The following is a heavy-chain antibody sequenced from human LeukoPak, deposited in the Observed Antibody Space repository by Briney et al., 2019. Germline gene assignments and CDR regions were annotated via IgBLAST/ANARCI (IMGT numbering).Heavy chain of an antibody. D-gene: IGHD4-17*01. CDR3: AKGAGDPVHWYFDL. Sequence: GESLTLTCSASRVTFSNYAKNWVRQAPGKGLEWVADICCSGCNTYYAAFVKGRFIISRDNSKNSVFLQINILRAERTAVYYCAKGAGDPVHWYFDLWGRGTLVTVSS. V-gene: IGHV3-23*01. J-gene: IGHJ2*01. CDR2: ICCSGCNT. CDR1: RVTFSNYA.